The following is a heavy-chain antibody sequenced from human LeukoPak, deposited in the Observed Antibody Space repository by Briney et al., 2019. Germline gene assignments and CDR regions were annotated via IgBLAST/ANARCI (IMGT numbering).Heavy chain of an antibody. CDR2: ISGSSDYM. CDR3: VRIPNNAGFPNWFDP. CDR1: GFTFSTST. V-gene: IGHV3-21*01. Sequence: PGGSLRLSCAASGFTFSTSTMNWVRQAPGKGLEWVSSISGSSDYMYYADSVKGRFTISRDNAKNSLYLQVNSLRAEDTAVYYCVRIPNNAGFPNWFDPWGQGTLVTVSS. J-gene: IGHJ5*02. D-gene: IGHD1-14*01.